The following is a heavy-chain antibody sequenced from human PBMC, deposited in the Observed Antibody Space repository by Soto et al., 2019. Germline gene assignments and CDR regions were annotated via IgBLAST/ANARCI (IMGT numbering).Heavy chain of an antibody. Sequence: LSLTCTVSGGSISAYYWGWFRQFPGKGLEWIGYIYYSGNTKYNPSLNSRVTISLDKANNQFSLKLTSLNTADTAVYYCARSRGSGWSFDYWGQGTLVTVSS. CDR2: IYYSGNT. J-gene: IGHJ4*02. CDR1: GGSISAYY. D-gene: IGHD6-19*01. V-gene: IGHV4-59*01. CDR3: ARSRGSGWSFDY.